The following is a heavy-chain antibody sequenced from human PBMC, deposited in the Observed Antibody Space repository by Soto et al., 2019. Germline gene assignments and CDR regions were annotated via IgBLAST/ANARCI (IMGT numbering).Heavy chain of an antibody. CDR1: GGSISSYY. V-gene: IGHV4-59*08. J-gene: IGHJ5*02. CDR3: ARLGAQEIDP. Sequence: SETLSLTCTVSGGSISSYYWSWIRQPPGKGLELIGYIYYSGSTNCNPSLKSRVTISVDTSKNQFSLKLSSVTAADTAGYYCARLGAQEIDPWGQGTLVTVSS. D-gene: IGHD3-16*01. CDR2: IYYSGST.